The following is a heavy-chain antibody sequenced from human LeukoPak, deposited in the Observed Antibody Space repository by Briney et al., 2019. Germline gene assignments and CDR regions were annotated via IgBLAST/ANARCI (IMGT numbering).Heavy chain of an antibody. V-gene: IGHV3-21*01. CDR2: ISSSSSYI. CDR1: GFTFSSYS. CDR3: ASSGYYYFDY. Sequence: GGSLRLSCAASGFTFSSYSMNWVRQAPGKGLEWVSSISSSSSYIHYADSVKGRFTISRDNAKNSLYLQMNSLRAEDTAVYYCASSGYYYFDYWGQGTLVTVSS. J-gene: IGHJ4*02. D-gene: IGHD3-22*01.